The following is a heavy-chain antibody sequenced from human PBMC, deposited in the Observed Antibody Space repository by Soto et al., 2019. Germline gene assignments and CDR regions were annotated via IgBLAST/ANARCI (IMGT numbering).Heavy chain of an antibody. Sequence: GASVKVSCKASGYTFTSYYMHWVRQAPGQGLEWMGWINPNSGGTNYAQKFQGWVTMTRDTSISTAYMELSRLRSDDTAVYYCARVNTVAVAGSEWDYWGQGTLVTVSS. CDR3: ARVNTVAVAGSEWDY. CDR2: INPNSGGT. D-gene: IGHD6-19*01. J-gene: IGHJ4*02. V-gene: IGHV1-2*04. CDR1: GYTFTSYY.